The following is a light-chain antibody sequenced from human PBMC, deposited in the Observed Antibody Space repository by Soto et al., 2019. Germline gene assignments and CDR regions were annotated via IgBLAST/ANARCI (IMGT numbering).Light chain of an antibody. Sequence: EILMTQSPSTLSVSPGERATLSCRASQGVSSNLAWYQQRPGQAPRLLIYAASTWATGIPSRFSGGGSGTEFTLTIASLQSEDFAVYYCQQHNNWPRTFGQGTKVDI. V-gene: IGKV3-15*01. CDR3: QQHNNWPRT. J-gene: IGKJ1*01. CDR2: AAS. CDR1: QGVSSN.